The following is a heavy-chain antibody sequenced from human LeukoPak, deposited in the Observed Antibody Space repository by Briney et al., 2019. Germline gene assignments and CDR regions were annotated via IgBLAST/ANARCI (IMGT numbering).Heavy chain of an antibody. V-gene: IGHV1-69*01. J-gene: IGHJ3*02. CDR1: GGTFSSYA. D-gene: IGHD5-12*01. CDR3: ARGYSGYDRGAFDI. Sequence: SVKVSCKASGGTFSSYAISWVRQAPGQGLEWMGGIIPIFGTANYAQKFQGRVTITADESTSTAYMELSSLRSEDTAVYYCARGYSGYDRGAFDIWGQGTMVTVSS. CDR2: IIPIFGTA.